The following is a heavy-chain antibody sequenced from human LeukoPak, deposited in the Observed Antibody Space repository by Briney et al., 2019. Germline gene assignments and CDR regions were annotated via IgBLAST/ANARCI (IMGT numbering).Heavy chain of an antibody. V-gene: IGHV3-30*18. CDR3: AKPDTAMAPYYYGMDV. J-gene: IGHJ6*02. CDR1: GFTFSSYG. D-gene: IGHD5-18*01. CDR2: ISYDGSNK. Sequence: PGGSLRLSCAASGFTFSSYGMHWVRQAPGKGLEWVAVISYDGSNKYYADSVKGRFTISRDNSKNRLYLQMNSLRAEDTAVYYCAKPDTAMAPYYYGMDVWGQGTTVTVSS.